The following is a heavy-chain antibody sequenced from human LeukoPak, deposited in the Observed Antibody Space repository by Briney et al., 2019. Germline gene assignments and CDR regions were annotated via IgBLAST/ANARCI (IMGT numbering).Heavy chain of an antibody. Sequence: GASVKVSCTASGYTFTSYDINWVRQATGQGLEWMGLRNPNSGNTGYAQKFQGRVTMTRNTSISTAYMELSSLRSEDTAVYYCARGPIAVAGTRRKLNWFDPWGQGTLVTVSS. CDR2: RNPNSGNT. CDR1: GYTFTSYD. CDR3: ARGPIAVAGTRRKLNWFDP. V-gene: IGHV1-8*01. J-gene: IGHJ5*02. D-gene: IGHD6-19*01.